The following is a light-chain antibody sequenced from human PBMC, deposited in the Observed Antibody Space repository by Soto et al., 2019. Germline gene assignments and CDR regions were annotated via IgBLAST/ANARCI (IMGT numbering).Light chain of an antibody. CDR2: DAS. Sequence: EIVMPQSPAALSVSPGARATLSCRASQSVSSNLAWYQQKRGQAPRLLISDASTRATGIPARFSGSGSGTEFTLTISSLQSEDFAVYYCQQYNNWPPEITFGQGTRLEIK. CDR3: QQYNNWPPEIT. CDR1: QSVSSN. V-gene: IGKV3-15*01. J-gene: IGKJ5*01.